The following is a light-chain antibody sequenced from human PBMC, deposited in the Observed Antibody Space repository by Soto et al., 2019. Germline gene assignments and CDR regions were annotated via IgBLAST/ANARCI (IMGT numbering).Light chain of an antibody. J-gene: IGKJ1*01. CDR1: QTVARNY. CDR2: GAS. Sequence: EKELPQSPGTLTLSPGERATLSCRASQTVARNYLAWYQQKPGQAPRLLIHGASSRATGIPDSFSGSGSGTDFTLTISRLEPEDFAVYYCQQYASSPLTFGQGTKVDIK. V-gene: IGKV3-20*01. CDR3: QQYASSPLT.